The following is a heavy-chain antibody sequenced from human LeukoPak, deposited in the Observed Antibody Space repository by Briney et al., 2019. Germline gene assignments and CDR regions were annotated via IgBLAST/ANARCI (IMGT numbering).Heavy chain of an antibody. CDR3: ARDRMEGYYYYGMDV. CDR1: GYTFTGYY. D-gene: IGHD1-1*01. J-gene: IGHJ6*02. Sequence: ASVKVSCKPSGYTFTGYYIHWVRQAPGQGLEWMGWINPNSGDTNYAQKFQGWVTMTRDTSITTAYMELSRLTSDDTAVYYCARDRMEGYYYYGMDVWGQGTRVTVSS. V-gene: IGHV1-2*04. CDR2: INPNSGDT.